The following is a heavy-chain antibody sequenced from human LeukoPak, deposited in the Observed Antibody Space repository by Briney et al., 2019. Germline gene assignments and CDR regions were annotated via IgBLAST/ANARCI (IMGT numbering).Heavy chain of an antibody. CDR2: IWSDENKK. J-gene: IGHJ3*02. V-gene: IGHV3-33*07. CDR3: AREGLTSTPNNAFDI. D-gene: IGHD4-23*01. Sequence: GGSLRLSCVASGFSFGKYWMSWVRQAPGKGLEWVAVIWSDENKKFYADSVKGRFTISRDNFKSTPYLQMDSLRVEDTAVYYCAREGLTSTPNNAFDIWGQGSVVTVSS. CDR1: GFSFGKYW.